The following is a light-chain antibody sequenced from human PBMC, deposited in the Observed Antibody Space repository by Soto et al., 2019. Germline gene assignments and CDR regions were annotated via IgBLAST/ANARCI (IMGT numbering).Light chain of an antibody. CDR3: QEYHGSPVT. V-gene: IGKV3-20*01. CDR2: DAS. CDR1: QSIRSGR. J-gene: IGKJ5*01. Sequence: EVVLTQSPDTLSLSPGERATVSCRASQSIRSGRLAWYQQKPGQAPRLVIFDASNRASGTPERFSGSGSGTDFTLTIARLESEDFAVYYCQEYHGSPVTFGLGTRLEI.